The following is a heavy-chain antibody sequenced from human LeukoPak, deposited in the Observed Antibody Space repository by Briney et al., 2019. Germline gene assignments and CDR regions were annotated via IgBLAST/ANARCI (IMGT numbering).Heavy chain of an antibody. CDR3: ARDLFPTYYYDSSGYYSD. V-gene: IGHV1-2*02. CDR1: GYTFTGYY. CDR2: INPNSGGT. D-gene: IGHD3-22*01. Sequence: ASVKVSCKASGYTFTGYYMHWVRQAPGQGLEWMGWINPNSGGTNYAQKFQGRVTMTRDTSISTAYMELSRLRSDDTAVYYCARDLFPTYYYDSSGYYSDWGQGTMVTVSS. J-gene: IGHJ3*01.